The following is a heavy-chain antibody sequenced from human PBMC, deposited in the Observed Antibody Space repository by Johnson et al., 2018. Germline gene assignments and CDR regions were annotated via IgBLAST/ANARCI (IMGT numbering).Heavy chain of an antibody. Sequence: VQLVESGGGLVQPGGSLRLSCEASGFTFSNHWMSWVRQAPGKGLEWVANIKQDGSDKKYVDFVKGRFTISRNNAQNSLYLQMNSLRVEETAVYYCVRNGGAFDFWGQGTRVTVSS. CDR2: IKQDGSDK. V-gene: IGHV3-7*01. D-gene: IGHD2-8*01. CDR3: VRNGGAFDF. J-gene: IGHJ3*01. CDR1: GFTFSNHW.